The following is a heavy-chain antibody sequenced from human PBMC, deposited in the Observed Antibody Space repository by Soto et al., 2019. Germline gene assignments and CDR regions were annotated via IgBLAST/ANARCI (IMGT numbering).Heavy chain of an antibody. J-gene: IGHJ4*02. V-gene: IGHV1-3*01. CDR1: GYTFTSYA. CDR3: ARGLDYGDYYFDY. Sequence: ASVKVSCKASGYTFTSYAMHWVRQAPGQRLEWMGWINAGNGNTKYSQKFQGRVTITRDTSASTAYMELSSLRSEDTAVYYCARGLDYGDYYFDYWGQGTLVTVSS. D-gene: IGHD4-17*01. CDR2: INAGNGNT.